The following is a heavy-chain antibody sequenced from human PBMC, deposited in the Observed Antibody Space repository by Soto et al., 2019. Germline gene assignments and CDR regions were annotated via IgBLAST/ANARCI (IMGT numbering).Heavy chain of an antibody. V-gene: IGHV4-39*02. D-gene: IGHD3-3*01. Sequence: SETLSLTCTVSGGSISSSSYYWGWIRQPPGKGLEWIGSIYYSGSTYYNPSLKSRVTISVDTSKNHFSLKLSSVTAADTAVYYCARGLLRFLEWLSGGWFDPWGQGTLVTVSS. J-gene: IGHJ5*02. CDR1: GGSISSSSYY. CDR3: ARGLLRFLEWLSGGWFDP. CDR2: IYYSGST.